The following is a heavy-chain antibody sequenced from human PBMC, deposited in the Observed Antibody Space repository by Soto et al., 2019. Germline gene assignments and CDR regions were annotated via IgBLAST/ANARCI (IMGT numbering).Heavy chain of an antibody. D-gene: IGHD2-15*01. V-gene: IGHV3-7*01. CDR2: INQDGSEK. CDR1: GFIFRSYW. J-gene: IGHJ4*02. CDR3: ARDGVAAGLYLDN. Sequence: QPGGSLRLSCAASGFIFRSYWMSWVRQAPGKGLEWVANINQDGSEKYYVDSVRGRFITSRDNAENSLYLQMNSLRAEDTALYYCARDGVAAGLYLDNWGQGTLVTVSS.